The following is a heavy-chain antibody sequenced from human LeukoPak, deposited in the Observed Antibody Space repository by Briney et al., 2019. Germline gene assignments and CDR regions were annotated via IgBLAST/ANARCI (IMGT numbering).Heavy chain of an antibody. Sequence: GGSLRLSGAASGFTFSNYWMTWVRQAPGKGLEWVANINQDGNAKYYMDSVKGRFTISRDNAKNSVFLQVNSLTAEDTALYYCARIGYSSSSPGYWGQGTLVTVSS. CDR3: ARIGYSSSSPGY. CDR2: INQDGNAK. V-gene: IGHV3-7*01. J-gene: IGHJ4*02. D-gene: IGHD6-6*01. CDR1: GFTFSNYW.